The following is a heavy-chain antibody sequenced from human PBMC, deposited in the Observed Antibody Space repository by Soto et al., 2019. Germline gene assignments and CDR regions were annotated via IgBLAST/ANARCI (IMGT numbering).Heavy chain of an antibody. CDR1: GFTFSSYS. D-gene: IGHD3-3*01. Sequence: EVQLVESGGGLVKPGGSLRLSCAASGFTFSSYSMNWVRQAPGKGLEWVSSISSSGTYTYYADSLKGRFTISRDNAKNSLYLQLNSLRAEDTAVYYCAREGWGGYSYYAMDVWGQGTTVTVSS. V-gene: IGHV3-21*01. CDR3: AREGWGGYSYYAMDV. J-gene: IGHJ6*02. CDR2: ISSSGTYT.